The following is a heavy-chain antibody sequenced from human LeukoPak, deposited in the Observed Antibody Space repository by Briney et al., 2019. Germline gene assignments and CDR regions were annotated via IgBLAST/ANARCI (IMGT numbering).Heavy chain of an antibody. V-gene: IGHV3-23*01. CDR3: AKQLGYCSDGSCYFPY. J-gene: IGHJ4*02. Sequence: GGSLRLSCAASGFTFSNSAMSWVRQAPGKGLEWVSAISNNGGYTYYADSVQGRFTISRDNSKSTLCLQMNSLRAEDTAVYYCAKQLGYCSDGSCYFPYWGQGTLVTVSS. CDR2: ISNNGGYT. D-gene: IGHD2-15*01. CDR1: GFTFSNSA.